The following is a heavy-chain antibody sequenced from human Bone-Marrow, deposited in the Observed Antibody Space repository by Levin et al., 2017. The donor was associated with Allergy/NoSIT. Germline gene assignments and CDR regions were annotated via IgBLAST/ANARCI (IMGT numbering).Heavy chain of an antibody. CDR1: GFTFSSYA. J-gene: IGHJ4*02. Sequence: LSLTCAASGFTFSSYAMSWVRQAPGKGLEWVSAISGSGGSTYYADSVKGRFTISRDNSKNTLYLQMNSLRAEDTAVYYCAKDRVIVVVPNFDYWGQGTLVTVSS. D-gene: IGHD3-22*01. V-gene: IGHV3-23*01. CDR2: ISGSGGST. CDR3: AKDRVIVVVPNFDY.